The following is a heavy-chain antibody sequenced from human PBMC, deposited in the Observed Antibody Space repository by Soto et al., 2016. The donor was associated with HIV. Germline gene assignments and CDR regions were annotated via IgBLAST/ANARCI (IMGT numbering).Heavy chain of an antibody. Sequence: EVQLVESGGGLVQPGRSLRLSCAASGFTFDAYAMHWVRQAPGKGLEWVSGISWNSGNIGYADSVKGRFTISRDNAKNSLYLQMNGLRPEDTAFYYCVKDNSGWYYFDYWGQGTLVTVSS. CDR3: VKDNSGWYYFDY. V-gene: IGHV3-9*01. CDR1: GFTFDAYA. J-gene: IGHJ4*02. CDR2: ISWNSGNI. D-gene: IGHD6-19*01.